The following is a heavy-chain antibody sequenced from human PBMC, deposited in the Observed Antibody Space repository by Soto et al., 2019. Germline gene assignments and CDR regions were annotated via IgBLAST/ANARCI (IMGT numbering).Heavy chain of an antibody. J-gene: IGHJ4*02. CDR3: ARSVGGSNVNFDY. CDR1: GYTFTSYD. V-gene: IGHV1-8*01. D-gene: IGHD3-10*01. Sequence: QVQLVQSGAEVRTPGASVKVSCKASGYTFTSYDINWVRQATGQGPEWMGWMNPDSGNTGYVQKFQGRVTRTRNTAISTAYMELSSLRSEDTAVYYCARSVGGSNVNFDYWGQGTLVTVSS. CDR2: MNPDSGNT.